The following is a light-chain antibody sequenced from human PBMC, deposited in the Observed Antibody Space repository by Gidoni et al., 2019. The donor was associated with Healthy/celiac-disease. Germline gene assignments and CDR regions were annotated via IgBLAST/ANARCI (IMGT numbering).Light chain of an antibody. CDR3: QQYNSYSGS. Sequence: IQMTQSPSTLSASVGDRVTITCRASQRISSWLAWYQQKPGKAPKLLIYKASSLESGVPSRFSGSGSGTEFTLTISSLQPDDIATYYCQQYNSYSGSFGQGTKLEIK. CDR2: KAS. CDR1: QRISSW. V-gene: IGKV1-5*03. J-gene: IGKJ2*04.